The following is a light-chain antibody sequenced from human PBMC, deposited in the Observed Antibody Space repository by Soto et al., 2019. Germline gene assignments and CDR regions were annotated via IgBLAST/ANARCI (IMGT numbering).Light chain of an antibody. Sequence: QSALTQPASVSGSPGQSITISCTGTNNDVGGHMYVSWYQHQAGKVPKLIIYEIDNRPSEVSDRFSGSKSGNTASLTISGLQAEDEAAYYCSAYRRGIIVFGGGTKLTVL. CDR2: EID. J-gene: IGLJ2*01. V-gene: IGLV2-14*01. CDR3: SAYRRGIIV. CDR1: NNDVGGHMY.